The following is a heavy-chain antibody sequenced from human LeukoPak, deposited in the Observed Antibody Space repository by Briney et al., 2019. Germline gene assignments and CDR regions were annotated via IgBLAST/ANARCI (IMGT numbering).Heavy chain of an antibody. V-gene: IGHV3-30*18. Sequence: PGRSLRLSCAASGFTFSRYGMHWVRQAPGKGLEWVAVISYDGSNKYYVDSVKGRFTISRDNSKNSLYLQMNSLRAEDTAVYYCAELGITMIGGVWGKGTTVTISS. J-gene: IGHJ6*04. CDR2: ISYDGSNK. CDR3: AELGITMIGGV. D-gene: IGHD3-10*02. CDR1: GFTFSRYG.